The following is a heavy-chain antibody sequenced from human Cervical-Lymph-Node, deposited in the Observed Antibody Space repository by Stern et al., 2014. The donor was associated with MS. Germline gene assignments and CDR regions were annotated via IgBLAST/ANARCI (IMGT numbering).Heavy chain of an antibody. V-gene: IGHV1-46*03. J-gene: IGHJ4*02. CDR1: GYTFTSYY. CDR2: INPSGGSK. D-gene: IGHD5-18*01. CDR3: ARGARYPSVDTAYDY. Sequence: QVQLVPSGAEVKKPGASVKVSCKASGYTFTSYYMHWVRKAPGQGLEWMGIINPSGGSKSYAQKFQGRVTMTRDTSTSTVYIELSSLRSEDTAVYYCARGARYPSVDTAYDYWGQGTLVTVSS.